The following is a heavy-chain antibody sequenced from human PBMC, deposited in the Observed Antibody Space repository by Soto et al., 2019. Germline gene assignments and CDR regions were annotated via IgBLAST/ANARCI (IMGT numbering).Heavy chain of an antibody. CDR2: INQDGSAK. CDR1: GFTFSGYW. Sequence: GGSLRLSCAASGFTFSGYWLSWVRQAPGKGLEWVANINQDGSAKNYLDSVRGRFTISRDNAKNSLYLQMNSLRAEDTAVYYCARDPAAAPYYDYWGQGTLVTVSS. V-gene: IGHV3-7*04. CDR3: ARDPAAAPYYDY. J-gene: IGHJ4*02. D-gene: IGHD6-13*01.